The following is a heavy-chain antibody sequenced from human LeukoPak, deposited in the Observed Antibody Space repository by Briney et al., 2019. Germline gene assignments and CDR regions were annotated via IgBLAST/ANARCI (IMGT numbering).Heavy chain of an antibody. CDR1: GFTLSNYW. CDR3: VRQMVGASFDY. V-gene: IGHV3-7*01. D-gene: IGHD1-26*01. J-gene: IGHJ4*02. Sequence: PGGSLRLSCAASGFTLSNYWISWVRQAPGKGLEWVANIKQDGSETYYVDSVRGRFTFSRDNAENSVYLQMNSLRAEDTAVYYCVRQMVGASFDYWGQGTLVTVSS. CDR2: IKQDGSET.